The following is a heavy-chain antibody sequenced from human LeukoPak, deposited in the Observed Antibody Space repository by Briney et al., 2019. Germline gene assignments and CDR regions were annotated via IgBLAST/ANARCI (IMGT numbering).Heavy chain of an antibody. J-gene: IGHJ3*02. CDR2: ISGSGGST. CDR1: GFTFRTYA. Sequence: GGPLRLSCAASGFTFRTYAMSWVRQAPGKGLEWVSAISGSGGSTYYADSVKGRFTISRDKSKNTLYLQTNSLRAEDTAIYYCAKVSTYGDDYHDAFDIWGQGTMVTVSS. D-gene: IGHD4-17*01. V-gene: IGHV3-23*01. CDR3: AKVSTYGDDYHDAFDI.